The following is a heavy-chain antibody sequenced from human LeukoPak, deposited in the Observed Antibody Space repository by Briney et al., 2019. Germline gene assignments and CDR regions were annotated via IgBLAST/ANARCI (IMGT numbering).Heavy chain of an antibody. CDR1: GGSISSYY. Sequence: SETLSLTCTVSGGSISSYYWSWIRQPPGKGLEWIGYIYYSGSTNYNPSLKSRVTISVDTSKNQFSLKLSSVTAADTAVYYCAREYYDILTGYYYGMDVWGQGTTVTVS. CDR3: AREYYDILTGYYYGMDV. J-gene: IGHJ6*02. V-gene: IGHV4-59*01. CDR2: IYYSGST. D-gene: IGHD3-9*01.